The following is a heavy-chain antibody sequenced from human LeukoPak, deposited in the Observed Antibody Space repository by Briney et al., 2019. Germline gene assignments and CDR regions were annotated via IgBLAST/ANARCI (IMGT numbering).Heavy chain of an antibody. CDR3: VKGWYGFDY. D-gene: IGHD6-19*01. CDR1: GFTFSTYG. CDR2: IGGDGGST. J-gene: IGHJ4*02. Sequence: PGGSLRLSCSASGFTFSTYGMHWVRQAPGKGLECVSTIGGDGGSTRYADSVKGRFTISRDNSKNMLYLQMSSLITEDTAVYCCVKGWYGFDYWGQGALVTVSS. V-gene: IGHV3-64D*06.